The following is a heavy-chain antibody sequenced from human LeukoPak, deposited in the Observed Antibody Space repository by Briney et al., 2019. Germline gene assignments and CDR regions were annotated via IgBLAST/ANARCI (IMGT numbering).Heavy chain of an antibody. V-gene: IGHV1-2*02. D-gene: IGHD2-15*01. CDR2: INPNSGGT. CDR3: ARDRLASGEKDFDY. J-gene: IGHJ4*02. Sequence: ASVKVSCKASGYTFTGYYIHWVRQAPGQGLEWMGWINPNSGGTNYAQKFQGRVTMTRDTSISTAYMEVSRLRSDDTAVYHCARDRLASGEKDFDYWGQGTLVTVSS. CDR1: GYTFTGYY.